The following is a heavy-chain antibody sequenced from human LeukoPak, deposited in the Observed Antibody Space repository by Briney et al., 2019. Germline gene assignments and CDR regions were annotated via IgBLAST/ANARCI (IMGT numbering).Heavy chain of an antibody. J-gene: IGHJ4*02. V-gene: IGHV3-48*03. CDR1: GFTFSSYE. CDR2: ISSSGSTI. Sequence: AGGSLRLSCAASGFTFSSYEMNWVRQAPGEGLEWVLYISSSGSTIYYADSVKGRFTISRDNAKNSLYLQMNSLRAEDTAVYYCARENDYGDYWGQGTLVTVSS. CDR3: ARENDYGDY.